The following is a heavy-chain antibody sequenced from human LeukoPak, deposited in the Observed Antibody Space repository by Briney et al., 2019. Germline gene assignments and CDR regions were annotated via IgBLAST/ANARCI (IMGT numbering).Heavy chain of an antibody. Sequence: SETLSLTCTVSGGSISSYYWSWIRQPAGKGLEWIGRIYTSGSTNYNPSLKSRVTMSVDTSKDQFSLKLSSVTAADTAVYYCARETYYYDSSAYDYYYYMDVWGKGTTVTVSS. D-gene: IGHD3-22*01. J-gene: IGHJ6*03. CDR1: GGSISSYY. CDR3: ARETYYYDSSAYDYYYYMDV. CDR2: IYTSGST. V-gene: IGHV4-4*07.